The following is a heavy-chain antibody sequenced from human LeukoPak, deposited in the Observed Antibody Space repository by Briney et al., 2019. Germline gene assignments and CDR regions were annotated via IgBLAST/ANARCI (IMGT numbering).Heavy chain of an antibody. CDR3: ARDRGTWNDDGFDY. V-gene: IGHV4-4*07. CDR1: RGSISSYY. D-gene: IGHD1-1*01. CDR2: IYISGST. Sequence: PSETLSLTCTVSRGSISSYYWGCGRQPAGNRLEGIGRIYISGSTNYNTSLKSRVTMSVDTSKNQFSLKLSSVTAADPAVYYCARDRGTWNDDGFDYWGQGTLVTVSS. J-gene: IGHJ4*02.